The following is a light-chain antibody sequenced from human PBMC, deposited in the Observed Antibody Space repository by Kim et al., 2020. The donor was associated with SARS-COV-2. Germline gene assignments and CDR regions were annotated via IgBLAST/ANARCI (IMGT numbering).Light chain of an antibody. CDR2: EVS. J-gene: IGLJ3*02. V-gene: IGLV2-8*01. CDR1: SSDVGGYNY. Sequence: QSALTQPPSASGSPGQSVTISCTGTSSDVGGYNYVSWYQQPPGKAPQLMIYEVSKRPSGVPDRFSGSKSGNTASLTVSGLQAEDEADYYCSSYAGRNNLVFGGGTQLTVL. CDR3: SSYAGRNNLV.